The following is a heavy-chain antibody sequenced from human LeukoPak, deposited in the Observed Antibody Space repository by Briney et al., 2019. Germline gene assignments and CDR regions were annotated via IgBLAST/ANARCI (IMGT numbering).Heavy chain of an antibody. D-gene: IGHD5-24*01. CDR2: IYYSGST. V-gene: IGHV4-39*01. CDR1: GGSISSSSYY. J-gene: IGHJ4*02. CDR3: ARLSRDGYSLFDY. Sequence: KPSETLSLTCTVSGGSISSSSYYWGWIRQPPGKGLEWIGSIYYSGSTYYNPSLKSRVTISVDTSKNQFSLKLSSVTAADTAVYHCARLSRDGYSLFDYWGQGTLVTVSS.